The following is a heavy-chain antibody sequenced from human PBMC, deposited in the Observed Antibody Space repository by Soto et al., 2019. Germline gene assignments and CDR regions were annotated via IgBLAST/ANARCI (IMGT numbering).Heavy chain of an antibody. Sequence: GGSLRLSWAASGFTFSDHYMSWIRQAPRKGLEWIGYSSNSGSLTRYADSVKGRFSISRDNAKNALYLQINSLRGDDTATYYCVRSGDKYHLLDYWGQGTPVTASS. CDR1: GFTFSDHY. V-gene: IGHV3-11*06. J-gene: IGHJ4*02. CDR3: VRSGDKYHLLDY. D-gene: IGHD2-2*01. CDR2: SSNSGSLT.